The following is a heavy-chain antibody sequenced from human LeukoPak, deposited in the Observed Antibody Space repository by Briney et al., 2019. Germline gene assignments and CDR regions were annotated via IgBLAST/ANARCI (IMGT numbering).Heavy chain of an antibody. D-gene: IGHD3-10*01. CDR1: GFTFSNFG. Sequence: PGGSMRLSCAAYGFTFSNFGMHWVRQAPGKGLEWVAVISYDGSIKYYADSVKGRFTISRDNSKTTLYLQMNSLRAEDTAIYYCAEGASYYGSGSFFDYWGQGTLVTVSS. V-gene: IGHV3-30*18. J-gene: IGHJ4*02. CDR2: ISYDGSIK. CDR3: AEGASYYGSGSFFDY.